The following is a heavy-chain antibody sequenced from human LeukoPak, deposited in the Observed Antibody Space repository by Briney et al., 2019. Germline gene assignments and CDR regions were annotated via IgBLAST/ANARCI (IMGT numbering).Heavy chain of an antibody. V-gene: IGHV3-23*01. CDR2: ISGSGGST. D-gene: IGHD3-10*01. CDR1: GFTFSSYA. Sequence: PGGSLRLSXAASGFTFSSYAMSWVRQAPGKGLEWVSAISGSGGSTYYADSVKGRFTISRDNSKNTLYLQINSLRGEDTAVYYCARQYGSGGSNWFNPWGQGTLVTVSS. CDR3: ARQYGSGGSNWFNP. J-gene: IGHJ5*02.